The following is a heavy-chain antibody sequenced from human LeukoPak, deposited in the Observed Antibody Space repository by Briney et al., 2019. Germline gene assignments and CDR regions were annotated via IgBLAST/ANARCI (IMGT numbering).Heavy chain of an antibody. CDR2: IIPIFCTA. CDR3: ARVGHSSGWYRE. Sequence: SVKVSCKASGGTFSSYAISWVRQAPGQGLEGMGRIIPIFCTANYAQKFQGRATITTDESTSTPYVELSTLRCQATSVYHCARVGHSSGWYREWGQGNLVTVS. J-gene: IGHJ4*02. V-gene: IGHV1-69*05. CDR1: GGTFSSYA. D-gene: IGHD6-19*01.